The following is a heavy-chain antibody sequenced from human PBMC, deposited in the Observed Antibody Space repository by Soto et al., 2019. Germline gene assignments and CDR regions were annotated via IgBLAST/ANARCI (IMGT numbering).Heavy chain of an antibody. D-gene: IGHD1-26*01. CDR1: GGSISSSSYY. V-gene: IGHV4-61*05. Sequence: SETLSLTCTVSGGSISSSSYYWGWIRQPPGKGLEWIGYIYYSGSTNCNPSLKSRVTISVDTSKNQFSLKLSSVTAADTAVYYCARRYGSAIDYWGQGTLVTVSS. J-gene: IGHJ4*02. CDR2: IYYSGST. CDR3: ARRYGSAIDY.